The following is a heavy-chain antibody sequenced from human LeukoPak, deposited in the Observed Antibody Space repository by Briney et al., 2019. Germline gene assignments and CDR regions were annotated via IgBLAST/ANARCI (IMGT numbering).Heavy chain of an antibody. J-gene: IGHJ3*02. V-gene: IGHV1-2*02. D-gene: IGHD2-2*02. CDR2: INPNSGGT. Sequence: ASVKVSCKASGYTFTGYYMHWVRQAPGQGLEWMGWINPNSGGTNYAQKFQGRVTMTRDTSISTAYMELSRLRSDDTAVYYCASDWGLSQLEYCGNTNCYMGAFDIWGQGTMVTVSS. CDR1: GYTFTGYY. CDR3: ASDWGLSQLEYCGNTNCYMGAFDI.